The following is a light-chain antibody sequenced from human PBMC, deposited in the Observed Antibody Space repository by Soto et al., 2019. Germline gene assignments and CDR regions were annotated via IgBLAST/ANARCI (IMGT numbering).Light chain of an antibody. CDR1: QSVSSNY. CDR2: AAS. CDR3: QQYGSSPHT. V-gene: IGKV3-20*01. Sequence: EIVLTQSPGTLSLSPGERATLSCRASQSVSSNYLAWYQQKPGQAPRLLIYAASSRATGIPDRFSGSGSGTDFTLTISRLEPEDSAVYYCQQYGSSPHTFGQGTKLESK. J-gene: IGKJ2*01.